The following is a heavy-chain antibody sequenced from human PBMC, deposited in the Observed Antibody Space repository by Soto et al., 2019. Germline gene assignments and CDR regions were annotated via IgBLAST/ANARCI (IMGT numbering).Heavy chain of an antibody. CDR2: INSASTTT. CDR1: GFPFSSYA. J-gene: IGHJ4*02. V-gene: IGHV3-48*02. CDR3: ARDLSQ. Sequence: DVQLVESGGGLVQPGGSLRLSCAASGFPFSSYAMHWVRQAPGKGLEWISYINSASTTTFHEDSVKCRFTVSRDNAKNSVYLQLSSLRHEATAVYYCARDLSQWGQGTLVTVSS.